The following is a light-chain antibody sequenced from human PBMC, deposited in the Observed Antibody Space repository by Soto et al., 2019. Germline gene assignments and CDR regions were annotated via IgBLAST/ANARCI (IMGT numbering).Light chain of an antibody. J-gene: IGLJ1*01. CDR2: EVS. Sequence: QSALTQPASVSGSPGQTITISCTGTSRDVGGYNYVSWYQQHPGKAPKLMIYEVSNRPSGVSNRFSGSKSGNTAALTISGLQADDEADYYCSSYTSISTPYVFGTGTKVTVL. CDR3: SSYTSISTPYV. CDR1: SRDVGGYNY. V-gene: IGLV2-14*01.